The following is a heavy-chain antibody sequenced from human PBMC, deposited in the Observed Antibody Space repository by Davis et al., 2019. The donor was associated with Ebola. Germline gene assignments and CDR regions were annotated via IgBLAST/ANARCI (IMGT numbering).Heavy chain of an antibody. D-gene: IGHD3-16*01. Sequence: SETLSLTCAVSGGSISSGGYSWSWIRQPPGKGLEWIGYIYYLGSTIYNPSLQSRVTISVDTSKNQFSLMLTSVTAADTAVYYCARLGFLGGQFDFWGQGTLVTVSA. J-gene: IGHJ4*02. CDR3: ARLGFLGGQFDF. V-gene: IGHV4-61*08. CDR1: GGSISSGGYS. CDR2: IYYLGST.